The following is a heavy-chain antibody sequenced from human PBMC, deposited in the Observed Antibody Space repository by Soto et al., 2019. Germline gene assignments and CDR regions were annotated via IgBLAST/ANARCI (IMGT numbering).Heavy chain of an antibody. CDR3: ARGDSTDCSNGVCSFFYNHDMDV. V-gene: IGHV1-2*04. J-gene: IGHJ6*02. Sequence: ASVKVSCKASGYSFTDYHIHWVRQAPGQGLEWLGRINPKSGGTNTAQKFQGWVTMTTDTSISTASMELTRLTSDDTAIYYCARGDSTDCSNGVCSFFYNHDMDVWGQGTTVTVSS. D-gene: IGHD2-8*01. CDR2: INPKSGGT. CDR1: GYSFTDYH.